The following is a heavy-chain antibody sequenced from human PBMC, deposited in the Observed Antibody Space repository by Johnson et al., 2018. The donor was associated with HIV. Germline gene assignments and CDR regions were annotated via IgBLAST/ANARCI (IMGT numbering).Heavy chain of an antibody. V-gene: IGHV3-66*02. CDR1: GLNVSGHY. Sequence: VQLVESGGGLAQPGGSLRLSCAASGLNVSGHYMSWVRQSPGKGLEWVSVIYSGGLTYYAQFVKGRFTISRDNSKNTLYLQMNSLRGDDTAIYYCQKHNFGNYVSRALDIWGQGTMVTVSS. D-gene: IGHD4-17*01. J-gene: IGHJ3*02. CDR2: IYSGGLT. CDR3: QKHNFGNYVSRALDI.